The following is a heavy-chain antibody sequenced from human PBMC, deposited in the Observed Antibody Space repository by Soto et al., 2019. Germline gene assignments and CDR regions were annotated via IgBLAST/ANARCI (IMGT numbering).Heavy chain of an antibody. Sequence: QVQLVQSGAEVKKPGSSVKVSCKASGGTFSSYTISWVRQAPGQGLEWTGRIIPILGIANYAQKFQGRVTITADKTTNTAYRVGSSLISDDPAVYYGASVPGGEGDLWSGPGGGFDPWGQGTLVTVSS. CDR1: GGTFSSYT. V-gene: IGHV1-69*02. J-gene: IGHJ5*02. D-gene: IGHD3-3*01. CDR2: IIPILGIA. CDR3: ASVPGGEGDLWSGPGGGFDP.